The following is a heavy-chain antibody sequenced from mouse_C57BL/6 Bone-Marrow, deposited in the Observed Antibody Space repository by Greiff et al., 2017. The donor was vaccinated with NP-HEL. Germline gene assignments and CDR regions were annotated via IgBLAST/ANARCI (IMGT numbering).Heavy chain of an antibody. J-gene: IGHJ2*01. Sequence: VQLQQSGPELVKPGASVKISCKASGYAFSSSWMNWVKQRPGTGLEWIGRIYPGDGDTNYNGKFKGKATLTADKSSSTAYMQLSSLTSEDSAVYFCATLYGNYALFDYWGQGTTLTVSS. CDR3: ATLYGNYALFDY. CDR1: GYAFSSSW. D-gene: IGHD2-1*01. V-gene: IGHV1-82*01. CDR2: IYPGDGDT.